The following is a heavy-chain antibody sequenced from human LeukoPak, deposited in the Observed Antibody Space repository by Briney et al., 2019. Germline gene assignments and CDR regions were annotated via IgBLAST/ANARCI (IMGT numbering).Heavy chain of an antibody. V-gene: IGHV4-4*07. D-gene: IGHD6-13*01. CDR1: GVSISSYY. CDR2: IYTSGST. CDR3: AREGRKVGSAAALFDY. J-gene: IGHJ4*02. Sequence: SETLSLPCSILGVSISSYYWSWIRQPAGKGLEWIGRIYTSGSTNYNPSLKSRVTISVDTSKNQFSLKLSSVTAADTAVYYCAREGRKVGSAAALFDYWGQGTLVTVSS.